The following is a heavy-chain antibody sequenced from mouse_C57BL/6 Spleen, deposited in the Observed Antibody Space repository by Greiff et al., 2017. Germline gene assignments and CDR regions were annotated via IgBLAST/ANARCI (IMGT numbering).Heavy chain of an antibody. CDR3: ATERYGGYAMDY. V-gene: IGHV1-64*01. Sequence: QVQLQQPGAELVKPGASVKLSCKASGYTFTSYWMHWVKQRPGQGLEWIGMIHPNSGSTNYNEKFKSKATLTVDKSSSTAYMQLSSLTSEDSAVYYWATERYGGYAMDYWGQGTSVTVSS. D-gene: IGHD2-14*01. CDR2: IHPNSGST. J-gene: IGHJ4*01. CDR1: GYTFTSYW.